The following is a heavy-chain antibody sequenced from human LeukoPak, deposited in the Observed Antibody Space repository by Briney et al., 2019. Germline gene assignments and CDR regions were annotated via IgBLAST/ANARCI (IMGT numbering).Heavy chain of an antibody. Sequence: SETLSLTCTVSGGSISSGGYYWSWIRQHPGKGLEWIGYIYYSGSTNENPSLKSRLTTSADTSKNQFSLKLSSVTAADTAVYYCARCYSSSWYFPPNAFDIRGQGTMVTVSS. V-gene: IGHV4-61*08. J-gene: IGHJ3*02. CDR2: IYYSGST. CDR1: GGSISSGGYY. D-gene: IGHD6-13*01. CDR3: ARCYSSSWYFPPNAFDI.